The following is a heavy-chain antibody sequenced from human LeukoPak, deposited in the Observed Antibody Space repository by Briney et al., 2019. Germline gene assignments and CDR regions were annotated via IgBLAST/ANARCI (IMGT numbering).Heavy chain of an antibody. Sequence: GGSLRLSCAASGFTFSSYWMSWVRQAPGKGLEWVANIKQDGSEKYYVDSVKGRSTISRDNSKNTLYLQMNSLGAEDTAVYYCATGPDIVVVPAAADYWGQGTLVTVSS. D-gene: IGHD2-2*01. CDR3: ATGPDIVVVPAAADY. J-gene: IGHJ4*02. CDR2: IKQDGSEK. CDR1: GFTFSSYW. V-gene: IGHV3-7*03.